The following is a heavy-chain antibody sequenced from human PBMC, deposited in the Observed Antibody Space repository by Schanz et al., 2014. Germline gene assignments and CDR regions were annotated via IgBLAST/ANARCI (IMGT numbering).Heavy chain of an antibody. D-gene: IGHD1-26*01. J-gene: IGHJ4*02. Sequence: QVELVESGGGVVQPGRSLRLSCAASGFTFSRHAMHWVRPAAGKGLEWVAAITYDGSNKYYAESVKGRFAISRDNSKDTLYLQMNSLRTEDTAVYYCAGDWASGRYYSDYWGQGTLVTVSS. CDR3: AGDWASGRYYSDY. CDR1: GFTFSRHA. CDR2: ITYDGSNK. V-gene: IGHV3-30*09.